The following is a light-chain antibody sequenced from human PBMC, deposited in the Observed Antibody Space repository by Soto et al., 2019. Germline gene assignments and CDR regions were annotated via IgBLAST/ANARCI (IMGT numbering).Light chain of an antibody. V-gene: IGKV1-5*03. J-gene: IGKJ1*01. CDR2: KAS. Sequence: DIPMTQSPSTLSASVGDRVTITCRASQSISSWLAWYQQKPGKAPKLLIYKASSLESGVPSRFNDSGSGTEFTLTISSRQPDDFATYYCQQYSSYSTFGQGTKVEIK. CDR1: QSISSW. CDR3: QQYSSYST.